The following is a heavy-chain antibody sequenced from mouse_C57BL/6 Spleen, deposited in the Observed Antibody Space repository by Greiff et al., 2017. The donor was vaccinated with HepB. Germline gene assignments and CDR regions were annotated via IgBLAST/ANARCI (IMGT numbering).Heavy chain of an antibody. J-gene: IGHJ2*01. Sequence: QVQLKQSGAALLKPGASVTISFKSSCYSFRSSWLNCVKHRPGKGLEWIGQIYPGDGDTNYNGKFKGKATLTADKSSSTAYMQLSSLTSEDSAVYFCARSAGEGDYWGQGTTLTVSS. CDR1: CYSFRSSW. CDR2: IYPGDGDT. V-gene: IGHV1-80*01. CDR3: ARSAGEGDY.